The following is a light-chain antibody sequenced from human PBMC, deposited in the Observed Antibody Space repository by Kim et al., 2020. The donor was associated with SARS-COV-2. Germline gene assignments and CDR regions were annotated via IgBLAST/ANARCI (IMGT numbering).Light chain of an antibody. Sequence: QSVLTRPPSASGTPGQRVTISCFGSSSNIGGNSVNWYQQLPGTAPKLLIYNDNQWPSGVPDRFSGSKSGTSASLAISGLQSEDEADYYCAAWDDSLSGWVFGGGSQLTVL. CDR3: AAWDDSLSGWV. CDR1: SSNIGGNS. V-gene: IGLV1-44*01. CDR2: NDN. J-gene: IGLJ3*02.